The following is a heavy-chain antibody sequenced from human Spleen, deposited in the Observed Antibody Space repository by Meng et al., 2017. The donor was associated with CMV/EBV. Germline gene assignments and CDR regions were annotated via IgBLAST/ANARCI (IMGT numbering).Heavy chain of an antibody. V-gene: IGHV1-2*02. Sequence: KAPGYTFTGYYMHWVRQAPGQGLEWMGWINPNSGGTNYAQKFQGRVTMTRDTSISTAYMELSRLRSDDTAVYYCARSGIAVAGTGFDPWGQGTLVTVSS. J-gene: IGHJ5*02. CDR2: INPNSGGT. D-gene: IGHD6-19*01. CDR1: GYTFTGYY. CDR3: ARSGIAVAGTGFDP.